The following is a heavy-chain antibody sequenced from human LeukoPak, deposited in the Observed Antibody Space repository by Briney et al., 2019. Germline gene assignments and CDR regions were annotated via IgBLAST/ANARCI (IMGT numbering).Heavy chain of an antibody. CDR1: GGSISSGSYY. CDR3: ASGRDGGSYYNFDY. V-gene: IGHV4-61*02. D-gene: IGHD1-26*01. Sequence: SETLSLTXTVSGGSISSGSYYWSCIRQPAGKGLEWIGRIYTSGSTNYNPSLKSRVTISVDTSKNQFSLKLSSVTAADTAVYYCASGRDGGSYYNFDYWGQGTLVTVSS. J-gene: IGHJ4*02. CDR2: IYTSGST.